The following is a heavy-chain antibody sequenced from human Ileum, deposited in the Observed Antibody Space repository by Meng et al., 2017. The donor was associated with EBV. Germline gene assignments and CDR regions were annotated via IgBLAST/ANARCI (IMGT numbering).Heavy chain of an antibody. D-gene: IGHD2-15*01. V-gene: IGHV1-3*01. CDR1: GYKFDDYT. J-gene: IGHJ4*02. Sequence: GQLVQAGADMKKPGALVEISCKASGYKFDDYTIQWLRQAPGQRLEWLGWINPGIGSTYDSKTIRGRLTITMDTSASTVYMRLTSLTSEDTAVYYCAREEGGRFDSWGQGTLVTVSS. CDR2: INPGIGST. CDR3: AREEGGRFDS.